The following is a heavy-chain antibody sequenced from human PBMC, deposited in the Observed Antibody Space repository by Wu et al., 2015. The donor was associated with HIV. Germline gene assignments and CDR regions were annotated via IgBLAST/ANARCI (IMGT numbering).Heavy chain of an antibody. CDR1: GYTFSGNY. CDR2: IRPDSGAT. CDR3: ARDLGDDFAIRGYYWYMDV. D-gene: IGHD2-21*02. J-gene: IGHJ6*03. Sequence: QVHLVQSGAEVKKPGASVKVSCRASGYTFSGNYIHWVRQAPGQGLEWMGWIRPDSGATHYAEKFEDRVTMTRDASIDTAYIQLNRLRSDDTAVYFCARDLGDDFAIRGYYWYMDVWGRGTAITVSS. V-gene: IGHV1-2*02.